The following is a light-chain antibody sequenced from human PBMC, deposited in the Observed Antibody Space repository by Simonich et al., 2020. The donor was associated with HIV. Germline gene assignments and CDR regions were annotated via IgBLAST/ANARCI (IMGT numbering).Light chain of an antibody. Sequence: EIVMTQSPATLSVSPGERATLSCRASQSVSSNLVWYQQKPGQGPRLLISGASTRATGIPARFSGSGSGTDFTLTIRSLQSEDFAVYYCQQYNNWPPGTFGQGTKLEIK. CDR1: QSVSSN. J-gene: IGKJ2*01. CDR3: QQYNNWPPGT. CDR2: GAS. V-gene: IGKV3-15*01.